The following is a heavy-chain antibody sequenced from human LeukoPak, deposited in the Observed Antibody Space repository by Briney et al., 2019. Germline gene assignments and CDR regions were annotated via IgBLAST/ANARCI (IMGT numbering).Heavy chain of an antibody. CDR3: ARDFGIAAAGLRD. D-gene: IGHD6-13*01. J-gene: IGHJ4*02. CDR2: ISYDGSNK. CDR1: GFTFSSYA. Sequence: GRSLRLSCAASGFTFSSYAMHWVRQAPGKGLEWVAVISYDGSNKYYADSVKGRFTISRDNSKNTLYLQMNSLRAEDTAVYYCARDFGIAAAGLRDWGQGTLVTVSS. V-gene: IGHV3-30-3*01.